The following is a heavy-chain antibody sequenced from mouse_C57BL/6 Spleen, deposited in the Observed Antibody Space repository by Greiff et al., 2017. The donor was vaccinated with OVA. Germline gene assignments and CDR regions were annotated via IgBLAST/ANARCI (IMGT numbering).Heavy chain of an antibody. D-gene: IGHD2-3*01. J-gene: IGHJ1*03. CDR2: IDPSDSET. Sequence: QVQLKQPGAELVRPGSSVKLSCKASGYTFTSYWMHWVKQRPIQGLEWIGNIDPSDSETHYNQKFKDKATLTVDKSSSTAYMQLSSLTSEDSAVYYCARDDDGYYFDVWGTGTTVTVSS. V-gene: IGHV1-52*01. CDR1: GYTFTSYW. CDR3: ARDDDGYYFDV.